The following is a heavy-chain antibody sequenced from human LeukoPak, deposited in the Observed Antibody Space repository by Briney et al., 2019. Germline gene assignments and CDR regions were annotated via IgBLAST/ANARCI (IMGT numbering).Heavy chain of an antibody. CDR3: AREGRVSGYDFDC. D-gene: IGHD5-12*01. CDR1: GFTFSSYW. J-gene: IGHJ4*02. CDR2: INSDGSSI. Sequence: GRSLRLSCAASGFTFSSYWMHWVRQAPGKGLVWVSRINSDGSSITYADSVKGRFTISRDNAKNTLFLQMNSLRVEDTAVYYCAREGRVSGYDFDCWGQGTLVTVSS. V-gene: IGHV3-74*03.